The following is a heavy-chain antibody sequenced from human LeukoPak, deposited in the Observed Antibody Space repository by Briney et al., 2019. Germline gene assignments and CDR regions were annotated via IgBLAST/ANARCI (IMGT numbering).Heavy chain of an antibody. CDR3: ARLARLYCSSTSCYTSVYYYYGMDV. D-gene: IGHD2-2*02. CDR1: GGSFSGYY. J-gene: IGHJ6*02. Sequence: ETLSLTCAVYGGSFSGYYWSWIRPPPGKGLEWIGEINHSGSTNYNPSLKSRVTISVDTSKNQFSLKLSSVTAADTAVYYCARLARLYCSSTSCYTSVYYYYGMDVWGQGTTVTVSS. CDR2: INHSGST. V-gene: IGHV4-34*01.